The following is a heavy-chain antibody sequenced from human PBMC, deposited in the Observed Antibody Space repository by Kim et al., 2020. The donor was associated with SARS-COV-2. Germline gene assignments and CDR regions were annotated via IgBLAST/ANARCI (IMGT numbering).Heavy chain of an antibody. V-gene: IGHV4-4*02. CDR1: GGSISSSNW. CDR3: ARVPSNYYGSGRHDY. Sequence: SETLSLTCAVSGGSISSSNWWSWVRQPPGKGLEWIGEIYHSGSTNYNPSLKSRVTISVDKSKNQFSLKLSSVTAADTAVYYCARVPSNYYGSGRHDYWGQGTLVTVSS. CDR2: IYHSGST. J-gene: IGHJ4*02. D-gene: IGHD3-10*01.